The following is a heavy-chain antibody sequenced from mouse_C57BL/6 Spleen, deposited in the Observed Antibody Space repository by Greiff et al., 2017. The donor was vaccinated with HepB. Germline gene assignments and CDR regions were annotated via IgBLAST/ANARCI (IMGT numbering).Heavy chain of an antibody. J-gene: IGHJ1*03. CDR3: AREIVTTRVDV. Sequence: EVQLQQSGPGLVKPSQSLSLTCSVTGYSITSGYYWNWIRQFPGNKLEWMGYISYDGSNNYNPSLKNRISITRDTSKNQFFLKLNSVTTEDTATYYCAREIVTTRVDVWGTGTTVTVSS. D-gene: IGHD2-5*01. V-gene: IGHV3-6*01. CDR2: ISYDGSN. CDR1: GYSITSGYY.